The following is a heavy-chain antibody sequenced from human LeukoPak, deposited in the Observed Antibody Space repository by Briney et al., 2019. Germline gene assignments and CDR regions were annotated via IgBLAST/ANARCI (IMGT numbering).Heavy chain of an antibody. Sequence: GGSLRLSCAASGFTVSSNYMSWVRQAPGKGLEWVSVIYSGGSTYYADSVKGRFTISRDNSKNTLYLQMNSLRAEDTAVYYCAKGKYYGSGSYPSFDYWGQGTLVTVSS. CDR1: GFTVSSNY. D-gene: IGHD3-10*01. CDR2: IYSGGST. J-gene: IGHJ4*02. CDR3: AKGKYYGSGSYPSFDY. V-gene: IGHV3-53*01.